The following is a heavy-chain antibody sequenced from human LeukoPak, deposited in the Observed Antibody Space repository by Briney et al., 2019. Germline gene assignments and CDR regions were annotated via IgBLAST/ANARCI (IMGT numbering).Heavy chain of an antibody. CDR3: ARSATLRYFDWLPNGGTDY. V-gene: IGHV1-69*06. CDR2: IIPIFGTA. J-gene: IGHJ4*02. D-gene: IGHD3-9*01. Sequence: ASVKVSCKASGGTFSSYAISWVRQAPGQGLEWMGGIIPIFGTANYAQKLQGRVTITADKSTSTAYMELSSLRSEDTAVYYCARSATLRYFDWLPNGGTDYWGQGTLVTVSS. CDR1: GGTFSSYA.